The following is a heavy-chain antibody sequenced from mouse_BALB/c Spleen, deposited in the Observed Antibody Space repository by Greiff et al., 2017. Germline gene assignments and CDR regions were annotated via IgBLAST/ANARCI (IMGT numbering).Heavy chain of an antibody. Sequence: EVHLVESGGGLVKPGGSLKLSCAASGFTFSDYYMYLVRQTPEKRLEWVATISDGGSYTYYPDSVKGRFTISRDNAKNNLYLQMSSLKSEDTAMYYCARGGITTVVAPYAMDYWGQGTSVTVSS. CDR3: ARGGITTVVAPYAMDY. CDR1: GFTFSDYY. J-gene: IGHJ4*01. V-gene: IGHV5-4*02. D-gene: IGHD1-1*01. CDR2: ISDGGSYT.